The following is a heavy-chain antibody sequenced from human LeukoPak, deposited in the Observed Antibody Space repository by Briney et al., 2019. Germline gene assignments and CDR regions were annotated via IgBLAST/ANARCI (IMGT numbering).Heavy chain of an antibody. Sequence: PSETLSLTCTVSGGSISSYYWSWIRQPPGKGLEWIGYIYYSGSTNYNPSLKSRVTISVDTSKNQFSLKLSSVTAADTAVYYRARAIAVAGLAWFDPWGQGTLVTVSS. CDR3: ARAIAVAGLAWFDP. CDR2: IYYSGST. D-gene: IGHD6-19*01. CDR1: GGSISSYY. J-gene: IGHJ5*02. V-gene: IGHV4-59*01.